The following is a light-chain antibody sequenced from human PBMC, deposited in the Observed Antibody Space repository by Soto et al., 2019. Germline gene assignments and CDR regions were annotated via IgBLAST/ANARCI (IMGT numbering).Light chain of an antibody. CDR3: QQDNNWPLT. V-gene: IGKV3-20*01. CDR2: GAS. J-gene: IGKJ4*01. Sequence: EIVLTQSPGTLSLSPGERATLSCRASQSVSSSYLAWYQQKPGQAPRLLIYGASSRATGIPDRFSGSGSGTEFTLTISSLQSEDFAVYYCQQDNNWPLTFGGGTKVDIK. CDR1: QSVSSSY.